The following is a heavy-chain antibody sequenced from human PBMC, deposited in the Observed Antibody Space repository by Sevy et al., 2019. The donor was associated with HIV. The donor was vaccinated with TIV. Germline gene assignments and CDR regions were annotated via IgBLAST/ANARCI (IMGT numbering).Heavy chain of an antibody. J-gene: IGHJ6*02. CDR3: ARVVVTSGNEYYYGMDV. CDR1: GGSVRSGAYY. D-gene: IGHD2-21*02. Sequence: SETLSLTCTVSGGSVRSGAYYWSWVRQPPGKGLESIGYIYYSGNTNYNPSLKSRATLSVDTSKNQFSLKLNSMTAADTAVYYCARVVVTSGNEYYYGMDVWGQGPRSPSP. CDR2: IYYSGNT. V-gene: IGHV4-61*08.